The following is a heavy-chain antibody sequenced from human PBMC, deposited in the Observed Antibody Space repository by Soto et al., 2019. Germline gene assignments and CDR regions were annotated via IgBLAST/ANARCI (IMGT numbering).Heavy chain of an antibody. CDR3: ASLMGYYGSGSYYKQYYYYGMDV. Sequence: PSETLSLTCAVYGGSFSGYYWSWIRQPPGKGLEWIGEINHSGSTNYNPSLKSRVTISVDTSKNQFSLKLSSVTAADTAVYYCASLMGYYGSGSYYKQYYYYGMDVWGQGTTVTVSS. V-gene: IGHV4-34*01. CDR2: INHSGST. D-gene: IGHD3-10*01. J-gene: IGHJ6*02. CDR1: GGSFSGYY.